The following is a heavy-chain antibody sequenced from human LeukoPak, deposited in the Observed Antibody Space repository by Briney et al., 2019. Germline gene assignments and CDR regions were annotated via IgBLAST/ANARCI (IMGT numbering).Heavy chain of an antibody. CDR2: ISYDGSNK. CDR3: ARPPGLLATGLDSFDY. D-gene: IGHD5-24*01. Sequence: GGSLRLSCAASGFTFSSYAMHWVRQAPGKGLEWVAVISYDGSNKYYADSVKGRFTISRDNSKNTLYLQMNSLRAEDTAVYYCARPPGLLATGLDSFDYWGQGTLVTVSS. J-gene: IGHJ4*02. V-gene: IGHV3-30-3*01. CDR1: GFTFSSYA.